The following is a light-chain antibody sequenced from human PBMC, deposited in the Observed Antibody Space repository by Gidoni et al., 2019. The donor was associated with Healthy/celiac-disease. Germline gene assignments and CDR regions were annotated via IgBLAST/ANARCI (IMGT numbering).Light chain of an antibody. J-gene: IGKJ2*01. CDR3: QQYNNWPPVYT. CDR1: QSVSSN. CDR2: GAS. V-gene: IGKV3-15*01. Sequence: EIVMTQSPATLSVSTGERATLSCRASQSVSSNLAWYQQKPGQAPRLLIYGASTRATGIPARFSGSGSGTEFTLTISNLQSEDFAVYYCQQYNNWPPVYTFGQGTKLEIK.